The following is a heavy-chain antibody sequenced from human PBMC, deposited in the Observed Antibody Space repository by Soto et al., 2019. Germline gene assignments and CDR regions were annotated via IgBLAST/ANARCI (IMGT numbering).Heavy chain of an antibody. CDR3: ATVPHAYGTNWIDS. J-gene: IGHJ5*01. D-gene: IGHD1-7*01. CDR1: GVSISSRNYY. CDR2: IYYTGTT. Sequence: SETLSLTCTVSGVSISSRNYYWSWIRQPPGKGLEWLGYIYYTGTTHYNPSVKSRVTISLDTSKDHFSLNLSSVTAADTAIYYCATVPHAYGTNWIDSWGQGTLVTVSS. V-gene: IGHV4-30-4*01.